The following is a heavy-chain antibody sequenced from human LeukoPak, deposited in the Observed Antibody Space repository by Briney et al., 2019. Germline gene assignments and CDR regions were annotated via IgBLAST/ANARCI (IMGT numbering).Heavy chain of an antibody. CDR3: AKDQTYYDILTGYVESDAFDI. Sequence: RGSLRLSCAASGFTFSSYAMSWVRQAPGKGLEWVSAISGSVGSTYYADSVKGRVTISRDNSKSTLYLQMNSLRAEDTGVYYCAKDQTYYDILTGYVESDAFDIWGQGTMVTVSS. D-gene: IGHD3-9*01. V-gene: IGHV3-23*01. J-gene: IGHJ3*02. CDR1: GFTFSSYA. CDR2: ISGSVGST.